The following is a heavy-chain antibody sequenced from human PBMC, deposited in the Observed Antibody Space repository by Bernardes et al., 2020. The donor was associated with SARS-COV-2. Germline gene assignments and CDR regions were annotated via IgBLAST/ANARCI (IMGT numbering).Heavy chain of an antibody. CDR1: GYSFSNYA. CDR2: IRSKTFGGTA. D-gene: IGHD3-22*01. V-gene: IGHV3-49*04. Sequence: GGSLRLSCVGSGYSFSNYAIHWVRQAPGKGLEWVGFIRSKTFGGTAESAPSVRGRFTISRDDSESIAYLQMNSLKTEDTAVYFCVAWFQYYDMSGYYCARIDEVTGRDYWGQGTLVTVSS. CDR3: VAWFQYYDMSGYYCARIDEVTGRDY. J-gene: IGHJ4*02.